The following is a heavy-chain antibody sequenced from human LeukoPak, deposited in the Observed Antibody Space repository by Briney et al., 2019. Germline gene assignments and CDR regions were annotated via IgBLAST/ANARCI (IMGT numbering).Heavy chain of an antibody. CDR2: IYSGGNT. CDR1: GFIVGSDY. D-gene: IGHD3-22*01. Sequence: PGGSLRLSCAVSGFIVGSDYMSWVRQAPGKGLEWVSVIYSGGNTYYADSVKGRFTISRDTSKNTLYLQMNSLRAEGTAVYYCAKPLYDSSGYYYDEYFQHWGQGTLVTVSS. V-gene: IGHV3-53*01. CDR3: AKPLYDSSGYYYDEYFQH. J-gene: IGHJ1*01.